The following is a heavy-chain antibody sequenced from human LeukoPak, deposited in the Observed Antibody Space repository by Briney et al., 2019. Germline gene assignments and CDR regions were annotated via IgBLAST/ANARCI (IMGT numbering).Heavy chain of an antibody. Sequence: SETLSLTCTVSGGSISSYYWSWIRQPPGKGLEWIGYIYYSGSTNYNPSLKRRVTISVDTSKNQFSLKLSSVTAADTAVYYCARAGQWLVPGAGYYYYGMDVWGQGTTVTVSS. CDR1: GGSISSYY. CDR3: ARAGQWLVPGAGYYYYGMDV. CDR2: IYYSGST. D-gene: IGHD6-19*01. V-gene: IGHV4-59*01. J-gene: IGHJ6*02.